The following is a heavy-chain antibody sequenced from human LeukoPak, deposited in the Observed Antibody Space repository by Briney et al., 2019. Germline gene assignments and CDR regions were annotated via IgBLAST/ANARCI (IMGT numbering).Heavy chain of an antibody. CDR2: IIPIFGTA. Sequence: ASVKVSCKASGGTFSSYAISWVRQAPGQGLEWMGGIIPIFGTANYAQKFQGRVTITADESTSTAYVELSSLRSEDTAVYYCASPSIGTLQKYSSSWYYFDYWGQGTLVTVSS. V-gene: IGHV1-69*13. J-gene: IGHJ4*02. CDR3: ASPSIGTLQKYSSSWYYFDY. CDR1: GGTFSSYA. D-gene: IGHD6-13*01.